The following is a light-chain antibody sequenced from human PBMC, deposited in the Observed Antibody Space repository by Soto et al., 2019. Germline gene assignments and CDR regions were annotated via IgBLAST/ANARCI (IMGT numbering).Light chain of an antibody. CDR2: GAS. J-gene: IGKJ1*01. CDR3: QQYGSSDET. V-gene: IGKV3-20*01. Sequence: EIVLTQSPGTLSLSPGERATLSGRASQSVSSSYLAWYQQKPGQAPRLLIYGASSRATGIPDRFSGSGSGTDFTLTISRLEPEDFAVYYCQQYGSSDETFGQGTKVEIK. CDR1: QSVSSSY.